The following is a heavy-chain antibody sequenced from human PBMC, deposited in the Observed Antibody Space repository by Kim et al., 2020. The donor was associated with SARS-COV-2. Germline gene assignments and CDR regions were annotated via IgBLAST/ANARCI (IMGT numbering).Heavy chain of an antibody. J-gene: IGHJ4*02. D-gene: IGHD1-26*01. V-gene: IGHV3-7*01. CDR3: ARDPIGGSHFDY. Sequence: YVDSVKGRFTISRDNAKNSLYLQMNSLRAEVTAVYYCARDPIGGSHFDYWGQGTLVTVSS.